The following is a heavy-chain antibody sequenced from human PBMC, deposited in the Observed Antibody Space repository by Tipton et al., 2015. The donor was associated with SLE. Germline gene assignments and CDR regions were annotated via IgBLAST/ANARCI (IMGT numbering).Heavy chain of an antibody. J-gene: IGHJ3*02. CDR1: GFTFDDYA. D-gene: IGHD1-20*01. V-gene: IGHV3-9*01. CDR3: AKDLTGTTTGVAFDI. Sequence: LRLSCAASGFTFDDYAMHWVRQAPGKGLEWVSGISWNSGSIGYADSVKGRFTISRDNAKNSLYLQMNSLRAEDTALYYCAKDLTGTTTGVAFDIWGQGTMVTVSS. CDR2: ISWNSGSI.